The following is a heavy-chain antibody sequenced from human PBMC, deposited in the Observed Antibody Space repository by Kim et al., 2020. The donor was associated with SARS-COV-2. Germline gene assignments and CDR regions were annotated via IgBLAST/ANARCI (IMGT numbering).Heavy chain of an antibody. CDR3: AREMGVKRTSISVSGTSELPPYGMDV. Sequence: ASVKVSCKASGYTFTRYAMHWVRQAPGQGLEWMGWINTNTGNPTYAQGFTGRFVFSLDTSVSTAYLQISSLKAEDTAVYFCAREMGVKRTSISVSGTSELPPYGMDVWGQGTTVTVSS. D-gene: IGHD6-19*01. J-gene: IGHJ6*02. V-gene: IGHV7-4-1*02. CDR2: INTNTGNP. CDR1: GYTFTRYA.